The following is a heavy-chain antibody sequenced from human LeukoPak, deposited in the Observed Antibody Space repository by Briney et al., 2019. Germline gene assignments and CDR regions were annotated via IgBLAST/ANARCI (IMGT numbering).Heavy chain of an antibody. CDR3: ARGRIAAAGFYYYYYGMDV. V-gene: IGHV1-2*02. CDR2: INPNSGGT. D-gene: IGHD6-13*01. CDR1: GYTFTGYY. Sequence: ASVKVSCKASGYTFTGYYMHWVRQAPGQGLEWMGWINPNSGGTNYAQKFQGRVTMIRDTSISTVYMELSRLRSDDTAVYYCARGRIAAAGFYYYYYGMDVWGQGTTVTVSS. J-gene: IGHJ6*02.